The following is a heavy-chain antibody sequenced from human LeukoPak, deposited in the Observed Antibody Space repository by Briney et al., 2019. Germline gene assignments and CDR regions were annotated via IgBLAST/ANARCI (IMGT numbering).Heavy chain of an antibody. CDR1: GFGISRYW. J-gene: IGHJ4*02. CDR3: VRDDYLGY. CDR2: IKEDGREK. D-gene: IGHD3-16*01. V-gene: IGHV3-7*05. Sequence: GGSLRLSCAASGFGISRYWMAWVRQAPGKGLEWVAHIKEDGREKNYVDPVKGRFTISRDNAKNSVYLQMNSLRVEDTAVYYCVRDDYLGYWGQGTLVTVSS.